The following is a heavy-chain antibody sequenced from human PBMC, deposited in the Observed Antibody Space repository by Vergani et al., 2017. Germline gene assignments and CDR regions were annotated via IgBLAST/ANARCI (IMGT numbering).Heavy chain of an antibody. D-gene: IGHD3-16*01. Sequence: EVQLVQSGAEVKKPGESLTISCKGSGYSFTSYWIGWVRQMPGKGLEWMGIIYPGDSDTRYSPSFQGQVTISADKSISTAYLQWSSLKASDTAMYYCARHPYRVGGGTVDFDYWGQGTLVTVSS. CDR1: GYSFTSYW. V-gene: IGHV5-51*01. CDR3: ARHPYRVGGGTVDFDY. CDR2: IYPGDSDT. J-gene: IGHJ4*02.